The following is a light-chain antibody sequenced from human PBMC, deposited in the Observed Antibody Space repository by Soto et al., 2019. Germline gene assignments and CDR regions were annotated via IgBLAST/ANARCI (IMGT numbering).Light chain of an antibody. CDR1: QAMGND. CDR2: AAS. Sequence: DIQMTQSPSSLSASVGDRVTITCRASQAMGNDLNWYQQKPGKAPKRLIYAASSLQSGVPSRFSGSGSETEFTLTVSDLQPEDFATYYCLQHYRHPPWTFGQGTKVEIK. J-gene: IGKJ1*01. CDR3: LQHYRHPPWT. V-gene: IGKV1-17*02.